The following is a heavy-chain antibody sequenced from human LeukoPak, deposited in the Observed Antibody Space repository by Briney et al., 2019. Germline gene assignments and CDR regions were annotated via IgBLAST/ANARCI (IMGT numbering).Heavy chain of an antibody. J-gene: IGHJ5*02. D-gene: IGHD6-19*01. Sequence: PSETLSLTCAVYGGSFSGYYWSWIRQPPGKGLEWIGEINHSGSTYYNPSLKSRVTISVDTSKNQFSLKLSSVTAADTAVYYCARVCSIAVAGSRAKNWFDPWGQGTLVTVSS. CDR3: ARVCSIAVAGSRAKNWFDP. CDR1: GGSFSGYY. CDR2: INHSGST. V-gene: IGHV4-34*01.